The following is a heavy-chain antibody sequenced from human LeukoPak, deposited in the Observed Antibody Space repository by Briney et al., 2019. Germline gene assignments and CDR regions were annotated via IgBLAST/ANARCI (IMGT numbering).Heavy chain of an antibody. Sequence: SETLSLTCTVSGGTISSGDYYWSWIRQPPGKGLEWIGYIYYSGSTYYNPSPKSRVTISVDTSKNQFSLKLSSVTAADTAVYYCASAVTPHYFDYWGQGTLVTVSS. CDR1: GGTISSGDYY. V-gene: IGHV4-30-4*08. CDR3: ASAVTPHYFDY. CDR2: IYYSGST. D-gene: IGHD4-11*01. J-gene: IGHJ4*02.